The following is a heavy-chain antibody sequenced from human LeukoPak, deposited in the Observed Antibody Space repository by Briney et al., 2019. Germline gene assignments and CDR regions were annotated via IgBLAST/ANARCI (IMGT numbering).Heavy chain of an antibody. V-gene: IGHV3-48*03. J-gene: IGHJ3*02. Sequence: PGGSLRLSCAASGFTFSSYEMNWVRQAPGKGLEWVSYISSSGSTIYYADSVKGRFTISRDNAKNSLYLQMNSLRAEDTAVYYCARDLLSTIFVFDIWGQGTMVTVSS. D-gene: IGHD5/OR15-5a*01. CDR3: ARDLLSTIFVFDI. CDR1: GFTFSSYE. CDR2: ISSSGSTI.